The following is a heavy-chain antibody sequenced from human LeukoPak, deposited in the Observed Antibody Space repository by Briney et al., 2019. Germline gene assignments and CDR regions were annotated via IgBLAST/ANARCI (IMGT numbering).Heavy chain of an antibody. J-gene: IGHJ4*02. V-gene: IGHV3-30-3*01. CDR2: ISYDGSNK. D-gene: IGHD1-14*01. CDR1: GFTFSSYA. Sequence: GGSLRLSCAASGFTFSSYAMHWVRQAPGKGLEWVAVISYDGSNKYYADSVKGRFTISRDNSKNTLYLQMNSLRAEDTAVYYCAAQPNFDYWGQGTLVTVSS. CDR3: AAQPNFDY.